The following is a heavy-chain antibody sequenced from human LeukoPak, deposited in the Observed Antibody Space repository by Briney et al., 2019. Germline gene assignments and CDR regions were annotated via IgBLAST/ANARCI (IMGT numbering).Heavy chain of an antibody. D-gene: IGHD3-16*01. CDR3: ARETSQKGAHYMDV. CDR1: GGSSSSYY. J-gene: IGHJ6*03. Sequence: PSETLSLTCTVSGGSSSSYYWSWIRQPPGKGLEWIGYMSYSGSTNYNPSLKSRVTISVDTSKNQFSLKLSSVTAADTAVYYCARETSQKGAHYMDVWGKGTTVTISS. CDR2: MSYSGST. V-gene: IGHV4-59*01.